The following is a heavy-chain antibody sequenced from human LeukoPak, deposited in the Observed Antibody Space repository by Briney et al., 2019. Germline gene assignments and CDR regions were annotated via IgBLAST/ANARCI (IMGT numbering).Heavy chain of an antibody. Sequence: SETLSLTCAVYGGSFSGYYWSWIRQLAGKGLEWIGRIYTSGSTNYNPSLKSRVTMSVDTSKNQFSLKLSSVTAADTAVYYCARDRGARSAPFDYWGQGTLVTVSS. CDR1: GGSFSGYY. V-gene: IGHV4-4*07. CDR3: ARDRGARSAPFDY. D-gene: IGHD1-26*01. CDR2: IYTSGST. J-gene: IGHJ4*02.